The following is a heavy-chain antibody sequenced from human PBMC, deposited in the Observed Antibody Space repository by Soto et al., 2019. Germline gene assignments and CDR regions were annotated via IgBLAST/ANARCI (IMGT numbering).Heavy chain of an antibody. CDR1: GFTFSNYA. D-gene: IGHD3-3*01. CDR3: AKEVLFSDFWCGATAPGYYCGRDV. V-gene: IGHV3-23*01. J-gene: IGHJ6*02. Sequence: SLRLSCAASGFTFSNYAISWVRQAPGKGLEWVSIISGSGDSPYYADSGKGRFTISRDNSRNTLYLQMNSLRAGDSAEYYCAKEVLFSDFWCGATAPGYYCGRDVWGQGTTVAFSS. CDR2: ISGSGDSP.